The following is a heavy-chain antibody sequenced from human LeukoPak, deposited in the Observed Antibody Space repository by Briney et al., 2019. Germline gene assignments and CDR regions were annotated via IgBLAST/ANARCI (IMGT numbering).Heavy chain of an antibody. CDR2: IKEDGSEK. D-gene: IGHD2-15*01. V-gene: IGHV3-7*01. CDR1: GFMFSSYW. Sequence: GGSLRLSCAGSGFMFSSYWMSWVRQAPGKGLEWVANIKEDGSEKYYVDYVKGRFTISRDNAKNSLYLQMNSLRAEDTAVYYCGSSEDGYIDYWGQGTLVTVSS. CDR3: GSSEDGYIDY. J-gene: IGHJ4*02.